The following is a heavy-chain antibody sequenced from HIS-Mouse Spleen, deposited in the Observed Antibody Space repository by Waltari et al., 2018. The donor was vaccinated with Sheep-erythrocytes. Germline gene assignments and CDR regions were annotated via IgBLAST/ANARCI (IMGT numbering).Heavy chain of an antibody. Sequence: QAPGKGLEWVAVISYDGSNKYYADSVKGRFTISRDNSKNTLYLQMNSLRVEDTAVYYCARVSAGELKYYFDYWGQGTLVTVSS. V-gene: IGHV3-30*04. CDR2: ISYDGSNK. J-gene: IGHJ4*02. D-gene: IGHD1-26*01. CDR3: ARVSAGELKYYFDY.